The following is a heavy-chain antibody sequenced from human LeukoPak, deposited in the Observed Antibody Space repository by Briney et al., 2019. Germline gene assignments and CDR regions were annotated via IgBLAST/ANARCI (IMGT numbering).Heavy chain of an antibody. D-gene: IGHD2-21*02. CDR3: AKDWRAYCGDDCYSYFDY. J-gene: IGHJ4*02. CDR2: ISSRSSHI. V-gene: IGHV3-21*01. Sequence: GGSLRLSRAASGFTFSNYTMNWVRQAPGKGLEWVSSISSRSSHIYYADSVKGRFTISRDNSKNTLYLQMNSLRAEDTAVYYCAKDWRAYCGDDCYSYFDYWGQGTLVIVSS. CDR1: GFTFSNYT.